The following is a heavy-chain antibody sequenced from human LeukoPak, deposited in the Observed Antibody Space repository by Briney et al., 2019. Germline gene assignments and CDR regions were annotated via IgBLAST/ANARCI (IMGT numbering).Heavy chain of an antibody. CDR3: ARDLIRTGYCSSTSCSSYAFDY. D-gene: IGHD2-2*01. V-gene: IGHV3-30-3*01. CDR2: ISYDGSNK. J-gene: IGHJ4*02. CDR1: GFTFSSYA. Sequence: PGGSLRLSCAASGFTFSSYAMHWVRQAPGKGLEWVAVISYDGSNKYYADSVKGRFTISRDNSKNTLYLQMNSLRAEDTAVYYCARDLIRTGYCSSTSCSSYAFDYWGQGTLVTVSS.